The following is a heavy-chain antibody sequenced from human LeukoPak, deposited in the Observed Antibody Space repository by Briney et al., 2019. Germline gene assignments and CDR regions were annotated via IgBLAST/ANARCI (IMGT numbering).Heavy chain of an antibody. V-gene: IGHV1-2*02. J-gene: IGHJ6*03. Sequence: ASVKVSCKASGYTFTGYYMHWVRQAPGQGLEWMGWINPNSGGTNYAQKFQGRVTMTRDTSISTAYMELSRLRPDDTAVYYCARYVLLPHYYYYYMDVWGKGTTVTVSS. D-gene: IGHD2-8*01. CDR1: GYTFTGYY. CDR3: ARYVLLPHYYYYYMDV. CDR2: INPNSGGT.